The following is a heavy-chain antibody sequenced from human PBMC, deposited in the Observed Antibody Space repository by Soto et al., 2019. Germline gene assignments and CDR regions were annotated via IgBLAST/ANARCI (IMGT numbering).Heavy chain of an antibody. D-gene: IGHD4-17*01. CDR3: AASPSTVVSRFSLADY. Sequence: SETLSLTCTVSGASVSSSTYYWGWIRQTPGKGLEWNGTIYHSGSTSYNPSLKSRITISVDTSKNHFSLHLTSVTAADTAVYYCAASPSTVVSRFSLADYWGQGTLVTVSS. CDR1: GASVSSSTYY. CDR2: IYHSGST. V-gene: IGHV4-39*02. J-gene: IGHJ4*02.